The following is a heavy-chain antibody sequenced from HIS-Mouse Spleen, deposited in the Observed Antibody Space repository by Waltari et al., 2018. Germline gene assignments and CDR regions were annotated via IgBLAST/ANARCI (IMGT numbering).Heavy chain of an antibody. CDR3: AREIPYSSSWYDWYFDL. V-gene: IGHV4-39*07. D-gene: IGHD6-13*01. CDR2: IYYSGST. CDR1: GGPISSSSYY. Sequence: QLQLQESGPGLVKPSETLSLTCTVSGGPISSSSYYWGWIRRPPGKGLDWIGGIYYSGSTYYNPSLKSLFTISVDTSKNQFSLKLSSVPAADTAVYYCAREIPYSSSWYDWYFDLWGRGTLVTVSS. J-gene: IGHJ2*01.